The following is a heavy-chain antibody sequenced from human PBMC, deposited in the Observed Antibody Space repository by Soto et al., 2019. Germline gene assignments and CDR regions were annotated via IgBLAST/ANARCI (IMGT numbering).Heavy chain of an antibody. Sequence: GGSLRLFCAASGFTFSSYAMGWVRQGPGKGLEWVAGVSIGGSTHYADSVRGRFTISRDNSKNTLSLQMNSLTAEDTAVYFCAKRRGAGWHFDYWGQGALVTVSS. CDR1: GFTFSSYA. V-gene: IGHV3-23*01. CDR3: AKRRGAGWHFDY. D-gene: IGHD2-15*01. J-gene: IGHJ4*02. CDR2: VSIGGST.